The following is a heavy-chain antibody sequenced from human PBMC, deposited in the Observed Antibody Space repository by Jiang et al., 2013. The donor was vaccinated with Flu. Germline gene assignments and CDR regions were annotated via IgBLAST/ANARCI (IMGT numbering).Heavy chain of an antibody. J-gene: IGHJ4*02. V-gene: IGHV1-24*01. CDR2: FDPEDGET. Sequence: SGAEVKKPGASVKVSCKVSGYTLTELSMHWVRQAPGKGLEWMGGFDPEDGETIYAQKFQGRVTMTEDTSTDTAYMELSSLRSEDTAVYYCATAPRLSAYYDFWSGLFDYWGQGTLVTVSS. CDR1: GYTLTELS. CDR3: ATAPRLSAYYDFWSGLFDY. D-gene: IGHD3-3*01.